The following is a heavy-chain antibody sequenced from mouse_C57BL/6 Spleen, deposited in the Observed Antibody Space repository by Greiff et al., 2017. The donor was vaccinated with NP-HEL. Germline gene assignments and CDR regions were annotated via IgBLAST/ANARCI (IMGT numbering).Heavy chain of an antibody. CDR3: TTNWGYAMDY. CDR2: IDPENGDT. Sequence: VQLQQSGAELVRPGASVKLSCTASGFNIKDDYMHWVKQRPEQGLEWIGWIDPENGDTEYASKFQGKATITADTSSNTAYLQLSSLTSEDTAVYYCTTNWGYAMDYWGQGTSVTVSS. CDR1: GFNIKDDY. V-gene: IGHV14-4*01. J-gene: IGHJ4*01. D-gene: IGHD4-1*01.